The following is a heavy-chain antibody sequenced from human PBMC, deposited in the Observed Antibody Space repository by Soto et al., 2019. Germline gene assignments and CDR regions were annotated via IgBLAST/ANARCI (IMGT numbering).Heavy chain of an antibody. CDR2: INHSGST. D-gene: IGHD6-13*01. V-gene: IGHV4-34*01. CDR3: ARVMSSSWYSGGSDNWFDP. J-gene: IGHJ5*02. Sequence: SETRSLTCAVYGGSFSCYYWSGIRQPPGKGLEWIGEINHSGSTNYNPSLKSRVTISVDTSKNQFSLKLSSVTAADTAVYYCARVMSSSWYSGGSDNWFDPWGQGTLVTVSS. CDR1: GGSFSCYY.